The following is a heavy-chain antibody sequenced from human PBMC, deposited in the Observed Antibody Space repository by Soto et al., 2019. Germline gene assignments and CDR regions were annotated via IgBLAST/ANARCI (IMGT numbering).Heavy chain of an antibody. Sequence: QVQLVQSGAEVKKPGASVKVSCKASGYTFSSYDINWVRQATGQGLEWMGWMNPNSGNTGYAQKFQGRVTMTRNTSISTAYMELSSLRSEDTAVYYCARGRSTFYDYGYDYYYGMDVWGQGTTVTVSS. CDR3: ARGRSTFYDYGYDYYYGMDV. CDR1: GYTFSSYD. V-gene: IGHV1-8*01. D-gene: IGHD3-10*01. CDR2: MNPNSGNT. J-gene: IGHJ6*02.